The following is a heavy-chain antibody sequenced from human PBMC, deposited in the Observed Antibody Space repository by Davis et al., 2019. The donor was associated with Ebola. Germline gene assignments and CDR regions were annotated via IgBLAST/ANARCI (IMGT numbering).Heavy chain of an antibody. J-gene: IGHJ4*02. CDR3: AKDSGKFRGVLDY. CDR1: GFTFGSYG. CDR2: IRYDGSNK. V-gene: IGHV3-30*02. D-gene: IGHD4-23*01. Sequence: GESLKIPCAASGFTFGSYGMHWVRQAPGKGLEWVTFIRYDGSNKYYADSLKGRFTISRDNSKNTLYLQMNSLRVEDTAVYYCAKDSGKFRGVLDYWGQGTLVTVSS.